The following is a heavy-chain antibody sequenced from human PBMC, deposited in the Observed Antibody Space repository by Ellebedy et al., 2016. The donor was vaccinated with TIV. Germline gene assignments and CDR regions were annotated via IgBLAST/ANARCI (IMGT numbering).Heavy chain of an antibody. V-gene: IGHV3-7*01. CDR2: IRQEGDEI. CDR3: ARRASYGDYAVQVNPWFDP. J-gene: IGHJ5*02. Sequence: GESLKISCAASGFNFSSYWMTWVRQAPGKGLEWVAKIRQEGDEIYYVESVKGRFTISRDNAKNSPFLQMNSLRVEDTAVYYCARRASYGDYAVQVNPWFDPWGQGTLVTVSS. D-gene: IGHD4-17*01. CDR1: GFNFSSYW.